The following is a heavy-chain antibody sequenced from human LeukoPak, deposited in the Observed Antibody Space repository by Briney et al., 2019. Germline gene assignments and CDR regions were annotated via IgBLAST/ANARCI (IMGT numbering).Heavy chain of an antibody. CDR2: IYYSGST. V-gene: IGHV4-39*07. D-gene: IGHD6-13*01. CDR1: GGSISSSSYS. Sequence: SETLSLTCTVSGGSISSSSYSWGWIRQPPGKGLEWIGSIYYSGSTYYNPSLKSRVTISVDTSKNQFSLKLSSVTAADTAVYYCARVDSSSWYGEFDYWGQGTLVTVSS. J-gene: IGHJ4*02. CDR3: ARVDSSSWYGEFDY.